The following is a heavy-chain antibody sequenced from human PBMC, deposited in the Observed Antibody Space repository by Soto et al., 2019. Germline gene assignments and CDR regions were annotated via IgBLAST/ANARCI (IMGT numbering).Heavy chain of an antibody. V-gene: IGHV3-15*07. Sequence: PAGSLRLSCAASGIPFRTSNMNWVRQAPGKGLEWVGRIKSKNVGETTDLSPPVKGRFALSRDDSRNTVSLQMNSLKSEDTAIYYCTTDNCRSSTCYLNYWGQGALVTVSS. CDR3: TTDNCRSSTCYLNY. D-gene: IGHD2-2*01. CDR2: IKSKNVGETT. CDR1: GIPFRTSN. J-gene: IGHJ4*02.